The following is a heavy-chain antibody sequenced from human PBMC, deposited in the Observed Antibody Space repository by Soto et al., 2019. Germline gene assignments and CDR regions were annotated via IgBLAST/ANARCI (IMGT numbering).Heavy chain of an antibody. CDR1: GGTFSSYA. J-gene: IGHJ5*02. CDR3: ARGKGGTWWFEP. Sequence: GSSVKASCKASGGTFSSYAISWVRQAPGQGLEWMGGIIPIFGTANYAQKFQGRVTITADESTSTAFMELSSLRSEDTAVYYCARGKGGTWWFEPWGQGTLVTVSS. V-gene: IGHV1-69*13. D-gene: IGHD3-16*01. CDR2: IIPIFGTA.